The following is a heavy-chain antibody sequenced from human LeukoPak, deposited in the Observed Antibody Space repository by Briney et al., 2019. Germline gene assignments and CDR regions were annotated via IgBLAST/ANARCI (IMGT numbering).Heavy chain of an antibody. D-gene: IGHD3-10*01. Sequence: PGGSLRLSCAASGFTFSSYSMNWVRQAPGKGLEWVSSISSSSSYIYYADSVKGRFTISRDNAENSLYLQMNSLRAEDTAVYYCAREDSYYYGSGSYPFDYWGQGTLVTVSS. J-gene: IGHJ4*02. CDR1: GFTFSSYS. CDR3: AREDSYYYGSGSYPFDY. CDR2: ISSSSSYI. V-gene: IGHV3-21*01.